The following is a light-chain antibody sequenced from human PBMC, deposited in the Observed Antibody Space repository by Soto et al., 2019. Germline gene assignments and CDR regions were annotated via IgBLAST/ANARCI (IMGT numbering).Light chain of an antibody. Sequence: EIVLTQSPATLSLSPGEGATLSCRASQTISRYLAWYHQRPGQAPRLVIYDISHRASGIPPRFSGSGSGTDFTLTISSLKPEDFGVYYCQQRSNWPPLTFGGGTKVEIK. CDR3: QQRSNWPPLT. V-gene: IGKV3-11*01. J-gene: IGKJ4*01. CDR1: QTISRY. CDR2: DIS.